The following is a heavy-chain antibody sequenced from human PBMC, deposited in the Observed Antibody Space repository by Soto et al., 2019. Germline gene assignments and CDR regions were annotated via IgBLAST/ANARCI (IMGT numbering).Heavy chain of an antibody. CDR3: AKRYYSGMDV. V-gene: IGHV4-34*01. CDR1: GGSFSGYY. CDR2: INHSGST. Sequence: QVQLQQWGAGLLKPSETLSLTCAVYGGSFSGYYWSWIRQPPGKGLEWIGEINHSGSTNYNPSLKXXVXIXXDTSKHQFSLKLSSVTAADTAVYYCAKRYYSGMDVWGQGTTVTVSS. J-gene: IGHJ6*02.